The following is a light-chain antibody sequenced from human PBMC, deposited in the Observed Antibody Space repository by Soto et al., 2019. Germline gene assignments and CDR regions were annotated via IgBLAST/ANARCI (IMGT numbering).Light chain of an antibody. Sequence: QSALTQPASVSGSPGQSITISCTGTSIDVGNFNYVSWYQQHPGKAPKLMIYDVSNRPSGVSNRFSGSKSGNTASLTISGLQAEDEADYYCNSYTSSSTQYVFGTGTKLTVL. CDR2: DVS. CDR1: SIDVGNFNY. J-gene: IGLJ1*01. V-gene: IGLV2-14*03. CDR3: NSYTSSSTQYV.